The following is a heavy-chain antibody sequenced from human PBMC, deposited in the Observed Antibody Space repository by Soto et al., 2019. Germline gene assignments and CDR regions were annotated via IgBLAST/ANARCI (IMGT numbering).Heavy chain of an antibody. Sequence: PGGSLRLSCAASGFTFVHYALTWVRQAPGKGLEWVADISGSGESAFYADSVKGRFTISRDNSKNMAYMELNGLRAEDTAVYYCAKSHSSAAVYYYYYGMDVWGQGTTVTVSS. CDR1: GFTFVHYA. CDR3: AKSHSSAAVYYYYYGMDV. J-gene: IGHJ6*02. D-gene: IGHD6-25*01. CDR2: ISGSGESA. V-gene: IGHV3-23*01.